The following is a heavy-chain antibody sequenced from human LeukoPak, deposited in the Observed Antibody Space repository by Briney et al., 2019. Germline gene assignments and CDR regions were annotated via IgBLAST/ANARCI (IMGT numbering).Heavy chain of an antibody. CDR1: GGSISSYY. D-gene: IGHD5-18*01. J-gene: IGHJ6*02. Sequence: SETLSLTCTVSGGSISSYYWNWVRQPPGKGLEWIGDISYSGSTNYNPSLKSPVTISLDTSKNQFSLKLSSVTAADTAVYYCARDGSAEYSYGYGNYYYGMDVWGQGTTVTVSS. CDR3: ARDGSAEYSYGYGNYYYGMDV. CDR2: ISYSGST. V-gene: IGHV4-59*01.